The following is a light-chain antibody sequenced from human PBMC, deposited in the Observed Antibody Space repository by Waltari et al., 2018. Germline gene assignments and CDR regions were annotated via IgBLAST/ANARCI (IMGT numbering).Light chain of an antibody. Sequence: QLVLTQSPSASASLGASVKLTCTLSSGHSSNVVAWLQQRPEKGPRYLMKINRDGSHSKGDAIPDRFSGSSSWAGRYLTISGLQSEDEADYFCQTGGHGTWVFGGGTKLTVL. CDR3: QTGGHGTWV. J-gene: IGLJ3*02. CDR1: SGHSSNV. V-gene: IGLV4-69*02. CDR2: INRDGSH.